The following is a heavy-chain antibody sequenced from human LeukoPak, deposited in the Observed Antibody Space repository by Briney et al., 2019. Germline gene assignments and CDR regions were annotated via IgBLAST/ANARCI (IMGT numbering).Heavy chain of an antibody. D-gene: IGHD2-2*01. Sequence: GGSLRLSCAASGFTFGSYWMSWVRQAPGKGLEWVANIKQDGGEKYYVDSVKGRFTISRDNATLYLQMSSLRAEDTAVYYRARDRVLVPPAKYFDYWGQGTLVTVSS. CDR2: IKQDGGEK. CDR3: ARDRVLVPPAKYFDY. V-gene: IGHV3-7*01. J-gene: IGHJ4*02. CDR1: GFTFGSYW.